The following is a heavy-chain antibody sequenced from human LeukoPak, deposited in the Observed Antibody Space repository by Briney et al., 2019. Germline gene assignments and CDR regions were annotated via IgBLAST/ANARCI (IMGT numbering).Heavy chain of an antibody. J-gene: IGHJ4*02. V-gene: IGHV3-23*01. CDR3: AKKYDILTGYYLY. CDR2: ISGSGGST. D-gene: IGHD3-9*01. CDR1: GFTFSNAW. Sequence: GGSLRLSCAASGFTFSNAWMNWVRQAPGKGLEWVSAISGSGGSTYYADSVKGRFTISRDNSKNTLYLQMNSLRAEDTAVYYCAKKYDILTGYYLYWGQGTLVTVSS.